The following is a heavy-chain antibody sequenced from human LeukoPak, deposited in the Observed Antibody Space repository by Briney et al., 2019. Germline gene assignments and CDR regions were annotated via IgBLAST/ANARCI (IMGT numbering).Heavy chain of an antibody. J-gene: IGHJ6*02. CDR1: GFTFSIYG. D-gene: IGHD3-10*01. CDR3: TKALFGGMTI. V-gene: IGHV3-23*01. Sequence: GGSLRLSCAASGFTFSIYGMSWVRQAPGKGLECVSGISGSGGTTYYADSVKGRFTISRDNSKNTVSMQLDSLRADDTAIYYCTKALFGGMTIWGQGTTVTVSS. CDR2: ISGSGGTT.